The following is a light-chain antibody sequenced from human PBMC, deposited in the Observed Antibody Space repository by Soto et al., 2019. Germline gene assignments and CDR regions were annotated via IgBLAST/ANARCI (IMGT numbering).Light chain of an antibody. CDR3: LSFGGNHTWV. J-gene: IGLJ3*02. V-gene: IGLV2-11*01. CDR2: DVS. CDR1: SSDVGGYNY. Sequence: QSALTQPRSVSGSPGQSVTISCTGTSSDVGGYNYVSWYQQHPGKAPKLMIYDVSKLPSGVPYSFSGFKSGNTASLTISGLQGGDDGDYFFLSFGGNHTWVFRGGTKLTVL.